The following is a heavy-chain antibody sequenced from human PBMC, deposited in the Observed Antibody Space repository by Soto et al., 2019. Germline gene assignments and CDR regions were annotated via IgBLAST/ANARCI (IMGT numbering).Heavy chain of an antibody. D-gene: IGHD3-9*01. J-gene: IGHJ3*02. Sequence: ASVKVSCKASGYTFTSYGISWVRQAPGRGLEWMGWISAYNGNTNYAQKLQGRVTMTTDTSTSTAYMELRSLRSDDTAVYYCATRLTFYDILTGKPAENDAFDIWGQGTMVTVSS. CDR2: ISAYNGNT. V-gene: IGHV1-18*01. CDR3: ATRLTFYDILTGKPAENDAFDI. CDR1: GYTFTSYG.